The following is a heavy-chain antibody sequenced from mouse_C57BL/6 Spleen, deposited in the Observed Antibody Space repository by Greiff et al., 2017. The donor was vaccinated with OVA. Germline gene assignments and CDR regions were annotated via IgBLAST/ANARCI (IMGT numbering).Heavy chain of an antibody. CDR3: ARWDKRVDWYFDV. CDR1: GYTFTSYW. J-gene: IGHJ1*03. V-gene: IGHV1-53*01. Sequence: QVQLKQPGTELVKPGASVKLSCKASGYTFTSYWMHWVKQRPGQGLEWIGNINPSNGGTNYNEKFKSKATLTVDKSSSTAYMQLSSLTSEDSAVYYCARWDKRVDWYFDVWGTGTTVTVSS. D-gene: IGHD4-1*01. CDR2: INPSNGGT.